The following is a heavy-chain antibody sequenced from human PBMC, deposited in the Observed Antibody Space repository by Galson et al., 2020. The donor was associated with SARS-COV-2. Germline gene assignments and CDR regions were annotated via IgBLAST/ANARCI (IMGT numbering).Heavy chain of an antibody. J-gene: IGHJ3*02. CDR3: ARGTVVAPRSALDI. CDR1: GLTLITYW. D-gene: IGHD2-15*01. CDR2: INGDGSTT. Sequence: TAGSLHLSCAASGLTLITYWMHWLRQAPGKGLVWVSRINGDGSTTSNADSVKGRFTISRDYAKNTLYLQMNSLRVEDTAVYYCARGTVVAPRSALDIWGQGTMVTVSS. V-gene: IGHV3-74*01.